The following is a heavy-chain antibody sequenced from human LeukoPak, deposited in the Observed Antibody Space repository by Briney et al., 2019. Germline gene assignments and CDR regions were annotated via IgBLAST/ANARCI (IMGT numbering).Heavy chain of an antibody. CDR2: ISSSGGHI. V-gene: IGHV3-21*01. D-gene: IGHD6-19*01. CDR1: GFTFSSYS. CDR3: ARESSGKYYFDY. J-gene: IGHJ4*02. Sequence: GGSLRLSCAASGFTFSSYSMTWVRQAPGKGLEWVSSISSSGGHIYYADSVKGRFTISRDNAENSLYLQMNSLRAEDTAVYYCARESSGKYYFDYWGQGTLVTVSS.